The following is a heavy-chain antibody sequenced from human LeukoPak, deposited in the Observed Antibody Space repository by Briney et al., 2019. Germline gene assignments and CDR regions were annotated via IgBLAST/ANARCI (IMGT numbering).Heavy chain of an antibody. V-gene: IGHV1-2*06. CDR1: GYTFTIYY. J-gene: IGHJ4*02. D-gene: IGHD3-10*01. CDR3: ARDWFFDACLDYFHY. Sequence: ASVKLSCTSSGYTFTIYYIHCLRRSPRRGLEWMGRIIPKSDYTNLAHCFQCLVSMTSDTSINTAYVDLSRLRSGDTAVYYCARDWFFDACLDYFHYGGEGTLVTVPS. CDR2: IIPKSDYT.